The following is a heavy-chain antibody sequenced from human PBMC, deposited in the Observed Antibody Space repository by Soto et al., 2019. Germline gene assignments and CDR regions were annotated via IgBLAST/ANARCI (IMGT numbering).Heavy chain of an antibody. J-gene: IGHJ5*02. CDR3: ARVKVMTHKSRWFDP. Sequence: PGGSLRLSCEVSGFNFNDYHMSWIRQAPGKGLEWVSHITNINIRMYYADSVKGRFTISRDNAKKSLYLQMDSLRAEDTAIYFCARVKVMTHKSRWFDPWGQGTPVTVSS. CDR1: GFNFNDYH. CDR2: ITNINIRM. V-gene: IGHV3-11*01. D-gene: IGHD6-13*01.